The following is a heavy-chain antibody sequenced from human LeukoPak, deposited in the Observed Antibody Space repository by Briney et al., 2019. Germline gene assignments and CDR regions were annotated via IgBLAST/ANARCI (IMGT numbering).Heavy chain of an antibody. CDR3: AKDNPDYGGNSAFDY. D-gene: IGHD4-23*01. J-gene: IGHJ4*02. V-gene: IGHV3-23*01. CDR1: GFTFSSYA. CDR2: VSGNGGST. Sequence: PGGSLRLSCAASGFTFSSYAMSWVRQARGKGLEWVSVVSGNGGSTYYADSVKGRFTISRDNSKNTLYLQMNSLRAEDTAVYYCAKDNPDYGGNSAFDYWGQGTLVTVSS.